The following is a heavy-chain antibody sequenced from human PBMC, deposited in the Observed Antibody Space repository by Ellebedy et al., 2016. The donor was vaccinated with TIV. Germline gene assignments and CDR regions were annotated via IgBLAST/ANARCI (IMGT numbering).Heavy chain of an antibody. CDR2: INAGNGNT. D-gene: IGHD2-8*01. CDR1: GYTFTAYG. V-gene: IGHV1-3*01. Sequence: AASVKVSCKASGYTFTAYGIHWVRQAPGQRLEWMGWINAGNGNTKYSQKFQGRVTITRDTSASTAYMELSSLRSEDTAVYYCARGVYAMGNFDYWGQGTLVTVSS. CDR3: ARGVYAMGNFDY. J-gene: IGHJ4*02.